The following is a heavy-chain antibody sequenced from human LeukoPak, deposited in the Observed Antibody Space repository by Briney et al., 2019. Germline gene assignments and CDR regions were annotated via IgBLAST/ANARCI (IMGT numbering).Heavy chain of an antibody. CDR1: GGSISSYH. V-gene: IGHV4-59*01. D-gene: IGHD3-22*01. J-gene: IGHJ3*02. CDR2: IYYSGST. Sequence: PSETLSLTCTVSGGSISSYHWSWIRQPPGKGLEWIGYIYYSGSTNYNPSLKSRVTISVDTSKNQFSLKLSSVTAADTAVYYCARGSSGYYKHAFDIWGQGTMVTVSS. CDR3: ARGSSGYYKHAFDI.